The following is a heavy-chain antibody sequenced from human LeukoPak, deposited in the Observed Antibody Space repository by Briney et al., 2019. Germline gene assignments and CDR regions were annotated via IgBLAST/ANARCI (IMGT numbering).Heavy chain of an antibody. Sequence: GASVKVSCKASGYTFTGYYMFWVRQAPGQGLEWMGRINPNTGVTNYAQKFRGRVTMARDTSVSTAYMELSSLRSDDTATYFCAAAYCGDDCYPWNYYAMDVWGQGTTVTVSS. V-gene: IGHV1-2*06. CDR1: GYTFTGYY. D-gene: IGHD2-21*02. CDR2: INPNTGVT. CDR3: AAAYCGDDCYPWNYYAMDV. J-gene: IGHJ6*01.